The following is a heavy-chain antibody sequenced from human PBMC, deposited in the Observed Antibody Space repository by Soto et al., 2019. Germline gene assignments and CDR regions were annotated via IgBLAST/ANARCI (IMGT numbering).Heavy chain of an antibody. V-gene: IGHV1-69*02. D-gene: IGHD1-1*01. Sequence: SVKVSCKASGGTFSSYTISWVRQAPGQGLERMGRIIPILGIANYAQKFQGRVTITADKSTRTAYMELRSLRSEDTAVFYFARPSNDPPVYFDYWGQGTLVTVSS. J-gene: IGHJ4*02. CDR1: GGTFSSYT. CDR3: ARPSNDPPVYFDY. CDR2: IIPILGIA.